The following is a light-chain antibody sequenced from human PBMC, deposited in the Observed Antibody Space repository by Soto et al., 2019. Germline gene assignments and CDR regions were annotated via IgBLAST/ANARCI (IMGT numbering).Light chain of an antibody. J-gene: IGKJ4*01. CDR2: AAS. CDR3: QETFSTPSFT. V-gene: IGKV1-39*01. CDR1: QSISNY. Sequence: DIQMTQSPSSLSASVGDGVTITCRASQSISNYVNWYQQKPGKAPKLLIYAASRLQSGVPSRFSGTGSRTDFTLTISSLQPADFATYYCQETFSTPSFTFGGGTKVEI.